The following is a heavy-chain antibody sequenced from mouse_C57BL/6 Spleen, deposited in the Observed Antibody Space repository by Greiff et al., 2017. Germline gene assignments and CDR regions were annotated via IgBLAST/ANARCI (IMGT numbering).Heavy chain of an antibody. CDR2: IYPGSGNT. V-gene: IGHV1-76*01. CDR3: ARDYGSSYERYFDY. CDR1: GYTFTDYY. Sequence: VQLQQSGAELVRPGASVKLSCKASGYTFTDYYINWVKQRPGQGLEWIARIYPGSGNTYYNEKFKGKATLTAEKSSSTAYMQLSSLTSEDSAVYFCARDYGSSYERYFDYWGQGTTLTVSS. J-gene: IGHJ2*01. D-gene: IGHD1-1*01.